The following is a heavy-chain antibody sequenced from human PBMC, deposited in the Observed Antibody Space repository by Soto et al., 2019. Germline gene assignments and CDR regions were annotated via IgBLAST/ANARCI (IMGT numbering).Heavy chain of an antibody. V-gene: IGHV1-3*01. CDR1: GYTFTIYA. D-gene: IGHD2-15*01. CDR3: ARDSRGGYCSGGSCYSHWYFDL. J-gene: IGHJ2*01. Sequence: ASVKVSCKASGYTFTIYAMHWVRQAPGQRLEWMGWINAGNGNTKYSQKFQGRVTITRDTSASTAYMELSSLRSEDTAVYYCARDSRGGYCSGGSCYSHWYFDLWGRGTLVTVSS. CDR2: INAGNGNT.